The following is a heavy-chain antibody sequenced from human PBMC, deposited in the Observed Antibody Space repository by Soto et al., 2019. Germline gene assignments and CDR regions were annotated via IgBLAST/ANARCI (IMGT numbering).Heavy chain of an antibody. Sequence: GGSLRLSCAASGFTFSSYAMSWVRQAPGKGLEWVSAISGSGGSTYYADSVKGRFTISRDNSKNTLYLQMNSLRAEDTAVYYCARATSSSSQPHNNYYYGMDVWGQGTTVTVSS. CDR2: ISGSGGST. V-gene: IGHV3-23*01. CDR3: ARATSSSSQPHNNYYYGMDV. J-gene: IGHJ6*02. CDR1: GFTFSSYA. D-gene: IGHD6-13*01.